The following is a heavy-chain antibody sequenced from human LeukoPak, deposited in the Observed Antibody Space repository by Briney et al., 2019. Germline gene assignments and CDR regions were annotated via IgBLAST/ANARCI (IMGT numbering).Heavy chain of an antibody. D-gene: IGHD2-15*01. J-gene: IGHJ4*02. V-gene: IGHV1-2*06. CDR3: ARGAYCSGGSCLQPKRYDY. CDR2: INPNSGGT. CDR1: GYTFTGYY. Sequence: ASVKVSCKASGYTFTGYYMHWVRQAPGQGLEWMGRINPNSGGTNYAQKFQGRVTMTRDTSISTAYMELSRLRSDDTAVYYCARGAYCSGGSCLQPKRYDYWGQGALVTVSS.